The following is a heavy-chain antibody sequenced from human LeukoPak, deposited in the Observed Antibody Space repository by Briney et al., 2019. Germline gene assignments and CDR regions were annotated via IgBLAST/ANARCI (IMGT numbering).Heavy chain of an antibody. CDR1: AFTFSNYN. V-gene: IGHV3-23*01. CDR3: AKDVYSVAADYIAY. CDR2: ISDSGYGT. J-gene: IGHJ4*02. D-gene: IGHD5-12*01. Sequence: GGSLSLSCAASAFTFSNYNLIWVRQARGAGREGVSGISDSGYGTYYADSVEGRFTIPRDNAKDKLYLQMHSLRAEDTAVDYGAKDVYSVAADYIAYRGQGTPVTVSS.